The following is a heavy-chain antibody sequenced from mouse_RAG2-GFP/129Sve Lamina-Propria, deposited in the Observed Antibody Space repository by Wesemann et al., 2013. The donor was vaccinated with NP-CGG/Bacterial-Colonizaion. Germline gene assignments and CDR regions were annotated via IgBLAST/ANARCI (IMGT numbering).Heavy chain of an antibody. J-gene: IGHJ1*03. D-gene: IGHD2-5*01. Sequence: RVESGGGLVKPGGSLKLSCAASGFTFSDYGMHWVRQAPEKGLEWVAYISSGSSTIYYADTVKGRFTISRDNAKNTLYLQMSSLKSEDTAMYYCARNYSNYGWYFDVWGTGTTVTVSS. V-gene: IGHV5-17*03. CDR1: GFTFSDYG. CDR3: ARNYSNYGWYFDV. CDR2: ISSGSSTI.